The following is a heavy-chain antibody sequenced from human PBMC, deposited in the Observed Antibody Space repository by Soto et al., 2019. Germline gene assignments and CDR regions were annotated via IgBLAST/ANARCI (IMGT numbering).Heavy chain of an antibody. CDR3: ARAIRITMIATEV. D-gene: IGHD3-22*01. V-gene: IGHV4-34*01. J-gene: IGHJ6*02. Sequence: SETLPLTCAVYGGSFSGYYWSWIRQPPGKGLEWIGEINHSGSTNYNPSLKSRVTISVDTSKNQFSLKLSSVTAADTAVYYCARAIRITMIATEVWGQGTTVTVSS. CDR1: GGSFSGYY. CDR2: INHSGST.